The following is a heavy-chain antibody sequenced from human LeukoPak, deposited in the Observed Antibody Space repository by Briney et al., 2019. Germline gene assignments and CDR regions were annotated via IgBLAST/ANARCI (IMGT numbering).Heavy chain of an antibody. Sequence: GRSLRLSCAASGFIFSNYAMHWVRQAPGKGLEWVAVISYDGSNKYYADSVKGRFTISRDNAKNTLYLQMNSLRAGDTAVYYCARGSQYGMATSLFDYWGQGTLVTVSS. CDR3: ARGSQYGMATSLFDY. D-gene: IGHD5-24*01. CDR1: GFIFSNYA. V-gene: IGHV3-30*04. J-gene: IGHJ4*02. CDR2: ISYDGSNK.